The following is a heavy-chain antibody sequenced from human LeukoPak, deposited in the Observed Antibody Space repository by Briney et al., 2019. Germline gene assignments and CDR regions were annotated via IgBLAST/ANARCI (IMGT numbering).Heavy chain of an antibody. CDR1: VYTFTSYG. CDR3: ARVGMKRSGSYYPYYYYGMDV. D-gene: IGHD3-10*01. V-gene: IGHV1-18*01. J-gene: IGHJ6*02. Sequence: ASVKVSCKSSVYTFTSYGISWVRQAPGQGLEWVGWISAYNGNTNYAQKLQGRVTMTTDTSTSTAYMELRSLRSDDTAVYYCARVGMKRSGSYYPYYYYGMDVWGQGTTVTVSS. CDR2: ISAYNGNT.